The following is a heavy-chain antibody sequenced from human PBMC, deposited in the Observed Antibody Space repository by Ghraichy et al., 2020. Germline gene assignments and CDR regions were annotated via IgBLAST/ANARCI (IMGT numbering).Heavy chain of an antibody. V-gene: IGHV1-8*01. J-gene: IGHJ4*02. D-gene: IGHD5-12*01. CDR1: GYTFTSYA. CDR3: ARGAIWAAILLN. Sequence: ASVKVSCKASGYTFTSYAINWVRQATGPGLEWMGWMNPNSGNTDYAQKFQGRVTMTRNTSISTAYMELSSLRSADAAVYYCARGAIWAAILLNWGQGTLVTVSS. CDR2: MNPNSGNT.